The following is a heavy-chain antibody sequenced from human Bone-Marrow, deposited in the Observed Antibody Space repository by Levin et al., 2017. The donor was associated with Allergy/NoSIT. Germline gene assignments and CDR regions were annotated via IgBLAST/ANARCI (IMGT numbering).Heavy chain of an antibody. CDR1: GFTVSNNY. CDR3: ARNRHCIGGRCYSV. CDR2: IYSGGTT. D-gene: IGHD2-15*01. Sequence: GESLKISCAASGFTVSNNYMRWVRQAPGKGLEWVSLIYSGGTTYYADSVNGRFTISRDNSKNTVSLQMNSLRAEDTAVYYCARNRHCIGGRCYSVWGQGTLVTVSS. V-gene: IGHV3-53*01. J-gene: IGHJ4*02.